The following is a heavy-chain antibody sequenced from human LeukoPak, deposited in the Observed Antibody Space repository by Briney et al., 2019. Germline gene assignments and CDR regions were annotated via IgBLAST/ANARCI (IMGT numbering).Heavy chain of an antibody. CDR2: ISGSGGST. V-gene: IGHV3-23*01. Sequence: GGSLRLSCAASGFTFNNYAMSWVRQAPGKGLEWVSGISGSGGSTYSADSVKGRFTISRDNSKNTLYLQMNSLRAEDTAVYYCAKDFYSSGTVRPLSFDYWGQGTLVTASS. D-gene: IGHD6-19*01. CDR1: GFTFNNYA. J-gene: IGHJ4*02. CDR3: AKDFYSSGTVRPLSFDY.